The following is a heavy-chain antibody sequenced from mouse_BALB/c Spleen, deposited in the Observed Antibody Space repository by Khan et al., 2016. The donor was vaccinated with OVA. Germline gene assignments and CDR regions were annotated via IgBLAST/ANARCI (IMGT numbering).Heavy chain of an antibody. CDR2: IYYSGTV. CDR3: ARDYCSLYWYFDV. CDR1: GISITSGNYR. J-gene: IGHJ1*01. V-gene: IGHV3-5*02. D-gene: IGHD1-1*01. Sequence: EVELVESGPGLVKPSQTVSLTCTVTGISITSGNYRWSWIRQFPGNKLEWIGNIYYSGTVTYNPSLTSRTTITRDTSKNQSFLEMNSVTAEDTAKYYCARDYCSLYWYFDVWGAGTTVTVSS.